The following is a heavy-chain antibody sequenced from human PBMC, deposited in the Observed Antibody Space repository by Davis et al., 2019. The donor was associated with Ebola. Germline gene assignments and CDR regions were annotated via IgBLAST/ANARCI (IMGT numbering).Heavy chain of an antibody. D-gene: IGHD3-10*01. CDR2: IYYSGIS. Sequence: MPSETLSLTCTVSGGSISNYYWSWIRQPPGKGLEWIGYIYYSGISNSNPSLKSRVTISVDTSKNQFSLKLSSVTAADTAVYYCARGPPYYYGSGTPVDTWGQGTLVTVSS. CDR3: ARGPPYYYGSGTPVDT. V-gene: IGHV4-59*12. CDR1: GGSISNYY. J-gene: IGHJ4*02.